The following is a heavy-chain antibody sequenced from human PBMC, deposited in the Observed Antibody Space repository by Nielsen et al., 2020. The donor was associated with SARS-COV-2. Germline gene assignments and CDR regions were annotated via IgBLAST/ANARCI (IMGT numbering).Heavy chain of an antibody. CDR2: INPNSGDT. V-gene: IGHV1-2*04. Sequence: ASVKVSCKASGYTFTGDYMHWVRQAPGQGLEWMGWINPNSGDTNYSQKFQGWVTMATDTSITTAYMELSRLRSDDTAVYYCARSTDGSSYYGMDVWGQGTTVTVS. D-gene: IGHD2-8*01. CDR3: ARSTDGSSYYGMDV. CDR1: GYTFTGDY. J-gene: IGHJ6*02.